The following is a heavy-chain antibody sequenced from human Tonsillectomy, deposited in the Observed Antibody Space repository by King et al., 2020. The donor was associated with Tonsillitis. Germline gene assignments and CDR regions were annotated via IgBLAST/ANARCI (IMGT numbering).Heavy chain of an antibody. CDR2: ISASGTTT. Sequence: VQLVESGGHLVQPGGSLRLSCAASGFTFRNYAMSWVRQAPGKGLEWFSAISASGTTTYYTDSVKGRFSISRDNSNNTLYLQMQSLRAEDTAIYYCAKDRWYEFHFDSWGQGILVTVSS. V-gene: IGHV3-23*04. J-gene: IGHJ4*02. CDR1: GFTFRNYA. CDR3: AKDRWYEFHFDS. D-gene: IGHD6-13*01.